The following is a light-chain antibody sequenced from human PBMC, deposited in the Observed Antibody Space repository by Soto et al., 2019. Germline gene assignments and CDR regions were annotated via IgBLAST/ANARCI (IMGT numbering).Light chain of an antibody. CDR1: QSVSSN. CDR3: QQYGNSTRT. J-gene: IGKJ5*01. V-gene: IGKV3-15*01. CDR2: GAS. Sequence: MVMTQSPATLSVSPGERATLSCRASQSVSSNLAWYQQKPGQAPRLLIYGASTRATGIPARFSGSGSGTEVTLTISSLQYEDGAVYVCQQYGNSTRTFGQGTRLEIK.